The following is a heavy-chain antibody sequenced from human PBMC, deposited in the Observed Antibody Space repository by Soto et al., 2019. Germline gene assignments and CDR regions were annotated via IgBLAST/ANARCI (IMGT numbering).Heavy chain of an antibody. CDR3: ARVTPYYDILTGYYANWFDP. D-gene: IGHD3-9*01. V-gene: IGHV1-69*13. Sequence: SVKVSCKASGGTFSSYAISWVRQAPGQGLEWMGGIIPIFGTANYAQKFQGRVTITADESTSTAYMELSSLRSEDTAVYYCARVTPYYDILTGYYANWFDPWGQGTPVTVSS. J-gene: IGHJ5*02. CDR1: GGTFSSYA. CDR2: IIPIFGTA.